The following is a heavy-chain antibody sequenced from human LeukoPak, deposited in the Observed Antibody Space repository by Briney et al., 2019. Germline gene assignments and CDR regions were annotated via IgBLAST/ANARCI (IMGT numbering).Heavy chain of an antibody. Sequence: PSETLSLTCTVSGGSISSRSYYWGWIRQPPGKGLGWIGSIYHSGSTYYNPSLKSRVTISVDTSKKQFSLRLNSVTAADTAVYYCARLADYYYYMDVWGKGTTVTVSS. CDR3: ARLADYYYYMDV. CDR1: GGSISSRSYY. D-gene: IGHD6-25*01. CDR2: IYHSGST. V-gene: IGHV4-39*07. J-gene: IGHJ6*03.